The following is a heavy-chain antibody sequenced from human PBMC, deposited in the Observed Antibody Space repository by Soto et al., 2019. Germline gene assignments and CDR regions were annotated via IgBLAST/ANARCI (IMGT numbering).Heavy chain of an antibody. J-gene: IGHJ4*02. D-gene: IGHD1-7*01. CDR3: ARRRGTGSTGEVDY. CDR2: INHSGST. CDR1: GGSFSGYY. Sequence: QVQLQQWGAGLLKPSETLSLTCSVYGGSFSGYYWSWIRQPPGKGLEWIGEINHSGSTNYNPSLKSRVTISVDTSKKWFSPKLSSVTAADTAVYYSARRRGTGSTGEVDYWGQGTLVTVSS. V-gene: IGHV4-34*01.